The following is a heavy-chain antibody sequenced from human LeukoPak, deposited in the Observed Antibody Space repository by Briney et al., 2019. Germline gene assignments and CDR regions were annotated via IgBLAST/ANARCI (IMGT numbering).Heavy chain of an antibody. D-gene: IGHD3-10*01. CDR1: GFTFSSYA. CDR2: ISSSGSTI. CDR3: AKTSYGSGSYYIRERYFDY. V-gene: IGHV3-48*03. J-gene: IGHJ4*02. Sequence: GGSLRLSCAASGFTFSSYAMNWVRQAPGKGLEWVSYISSSGSTIYYADSVKGRFTISRDNAKNSLYLQMNSLRAEDTAVYYCAKTSYGSGSYYIRERYFDYWGQGTLVTVSS.